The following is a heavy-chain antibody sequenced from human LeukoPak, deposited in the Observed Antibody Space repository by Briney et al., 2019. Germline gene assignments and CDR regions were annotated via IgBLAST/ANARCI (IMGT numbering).Heavy chain of an antibody. Sequence: SETLSLTCTVSGGSINKYYWSWIRQPPGKGLEWIGYIYYSGSTNYNFSLKSRVTISVDTSKSQFSLKLSSVTAADTAVYYRAREGAEVRGVLVKYYFDYWGQGALVTVSS. J-gene: IGHJ4*02. CDR1: GGSINKYY. V-gene: IGHV4-59*12. D-gene: IGHD3-10*01. CDR3: AREGAEVRGVLVKYYFDY. CDR2: IYYSGST.